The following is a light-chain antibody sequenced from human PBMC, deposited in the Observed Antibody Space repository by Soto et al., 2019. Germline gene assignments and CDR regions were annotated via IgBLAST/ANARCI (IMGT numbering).Light chain of an antibody. CDR1: SSDVGGFNY. CDR2: DVT. J-gene: IGLJ1*01. Sequence: QSALTQPASVSGSPRHSITISCTGTSSDVGGFNYVSWYQQHPGKAPKLMIYDVTNRPSGVSYRFSGSKSGNTASLTISGLQAEDEADYYCNSYTNSSTYVFGTGTKLTVL. CDR3: NSYTNSSTYV. V-gene: IGLV2-14*03.